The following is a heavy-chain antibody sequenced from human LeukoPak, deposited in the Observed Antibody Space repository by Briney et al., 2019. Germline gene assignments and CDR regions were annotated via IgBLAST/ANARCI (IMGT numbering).Heavy chain of an antibody. CDR1: ALTFSIYG. J-gene: IGHJ4*02. CDR3: AKDRQPARTDGYYFDY. CDR2: ISYDVNNK. V-gene: IGHV3-30*18. Sequence: PGRSLRLSFAASALTFSIYGMHWVRQATGKRLQWVAVISYDVNNKYYADSVKGRFTISIDNYKRTLYLQMSRLRAEDTAVYFYAKDRQPARTDGYYFDYWGQVTLVTVSS. D-gene: IGHD1-14*01.